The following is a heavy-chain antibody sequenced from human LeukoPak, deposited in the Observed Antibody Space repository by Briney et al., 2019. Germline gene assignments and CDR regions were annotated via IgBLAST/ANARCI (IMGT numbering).Heavy chain of an antibody. D-gene: IGHD5-18*01. CDR1: GVSISSSNL. CDR3: ARDGIQLDYYYGMDV. CDR2: IYHSGST. Sequence: PSETLSLTCAVSGVSISSSNLWSWVRQPPGKGLEWIGEIYHSGSTNYNPSLKSRVTISVDKSKNQFSLKLSSVTAADTAVYYCARDGIQLDYYYGMDVWGKGTTVTVSS. V-gene: IGHV4-4*02. J-gene: IGHJ6*04.